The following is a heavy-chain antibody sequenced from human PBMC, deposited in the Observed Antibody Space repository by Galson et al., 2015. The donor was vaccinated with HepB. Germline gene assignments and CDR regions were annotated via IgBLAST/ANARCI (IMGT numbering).Heavy chain of an antibody. V-gene: IGHV3-15*01. D-gene: IGHD6-13*01. CDR2: IKRKSEGGTT. CDR3: ATSTSRWDYFDY. Sequence: QAPGKGLEWVGRIKRKSEGGTTDYAAPVKGRFTVSRDDSKNTLYLQMNSLKTEDTAVYYCATSTSRWDYFDYWGKGTLVTVSS. J-gene: IGHJ4*02.